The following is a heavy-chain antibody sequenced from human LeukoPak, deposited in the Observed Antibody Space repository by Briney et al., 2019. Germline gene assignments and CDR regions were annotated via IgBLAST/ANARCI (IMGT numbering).Heavy chain of an antibody. V-gene: IGHV4-59*01. Sequence: PSETLSLTCTVSGGSISSYYWSWIRQPPGKGLEWIACISYSGSTKYNPSLKSRVTISVDTYKNQLSLKLSSVTAADTVVYYCAREPGFDSSGYLNWFDPWGQGTLVTVSS. CDR2: ISYSGST. CDR1: GGSISSYY. D-gene: IGHD3-22*01. J-gene: IGHJ5*02. CDR3: AREPGFDSSGYLNWFDP.